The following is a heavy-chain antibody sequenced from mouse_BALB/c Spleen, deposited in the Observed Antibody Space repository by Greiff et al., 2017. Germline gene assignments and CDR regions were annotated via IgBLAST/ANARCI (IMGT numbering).Heavy chain of an antibody. J-gene: IGHJ2*01. CDR3: AKHYRYDGYYFDD. CDR2: IWGGGST. V-gene: IGHV2-6-5*01. Sequence: QVQLQQSGPGLVAPSQSLSITCTVSGFSLTDYGVSWIRQPPGKGLEWLGVIWGGGSTYYNSALKSRLSISKDNSKSKVFLKMNSLQTDDTAMYYCAKHYRYDGYYFDDWGQGTTLTVSS. CDR1: GFSLTDYG. D-gene: IGHD2-14*01.